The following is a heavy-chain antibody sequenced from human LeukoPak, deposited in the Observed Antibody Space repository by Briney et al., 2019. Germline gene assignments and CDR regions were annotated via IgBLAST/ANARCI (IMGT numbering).Heavy chain of an antibody. D-gene: IGHD6-19*01. Sequence: GASVKVSCKASGYAFTGYYTHWVRQAPGQGLEWMGWINPNSGGTKYAQEFQGRVTMTRDTSITTAYMGLSRLRSDGTAVYYCAKGRVVAGSKSLTYHWFDPWGQGTLVTVSS. CDR3: AKGRVVAGSKSLTYHWFDP. CDR1: GYAFTGYY. J-gene: IGHJ5*02. V-gene: IGHV1-2*02. CDR2: INPNSGGT.